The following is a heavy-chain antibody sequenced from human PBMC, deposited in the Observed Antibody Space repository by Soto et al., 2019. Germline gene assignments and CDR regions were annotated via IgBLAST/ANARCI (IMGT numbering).Heavy chain of an antibody. D-gene: IGHD1-26*01. V-gene: IGHV3-48*02. Sequence: EMELVESGGGLVQPGGSLRLSCAASGFSFSYYTMHWVRQAPGKGLEWISYISGGGNDLWYADSVKGRFAISRDNAKNTVDLQMSSLREEDAAVYYCARDGGSYSHDYWGQGTLVTVSS. CDR1: GFSFSYYT. CDR3: ARDGGSYSHDY. J-gene: IGHJ4*02. CDR2: ISGGGNDL.